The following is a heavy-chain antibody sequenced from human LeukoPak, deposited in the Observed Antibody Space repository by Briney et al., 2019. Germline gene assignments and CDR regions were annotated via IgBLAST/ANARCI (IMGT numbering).Heavy chain of an antibody. J-gene: IGHJ4*02. V-gene: IGHV3-7*01. Sequence: GGSLRLSCAASGFTSSSYWMSWVRQAPGKGLEWVANIKQDGSEKYYVDSVKGRFTISRDNAKNSLYLQMNSLRAEDTAVYYCARIGQERRYYFDYWGQGTLVTVSS. CDR2: IKQDGSEK. CDR1: GFTSSSYW. CDR3: ARIGQERRYYFDY.